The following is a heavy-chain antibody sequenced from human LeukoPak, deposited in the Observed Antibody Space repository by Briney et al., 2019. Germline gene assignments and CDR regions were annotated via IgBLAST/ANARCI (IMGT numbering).Heavy chain of an antibody. V-gene: IGHV1-18*01. D-gene: IGHD6-6*01. CDR2: ISGYNGNA. J-gene: IGHJ5*02. Sequence: ASVKVSCKTSGYTFNNYGISWVRQAPGQGLEWMGWISGYNGNAKYAQKVQGRVTMTTDISTSTAYMELRSLRSEDTAVYYCATVYSSSSFDPWGQGTLVTVSS. CDR1: GYTFNNYG. CDR3: ATVYSSSSFDP.